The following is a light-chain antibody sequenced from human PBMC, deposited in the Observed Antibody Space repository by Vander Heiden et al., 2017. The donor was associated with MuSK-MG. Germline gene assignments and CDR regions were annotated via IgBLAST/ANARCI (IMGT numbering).Light chain of an antibody. Sequence: HSALTPPRSVSRSPGQSATISCSGTSSDVGGYNYVSWYQQHPGTAPILSSYDVSKRPSGVPDRGSGSKSGTTVSLTISGLQAEDEAYYDCCSYAGSYTWVFGTGTKLTVL. CDR3: CSYAGSYTWV. CDR1: SSDVGGYNY. CDR2: DVS. J-gene: IGLJ1*01. V-gene: IGLV2-11*01.